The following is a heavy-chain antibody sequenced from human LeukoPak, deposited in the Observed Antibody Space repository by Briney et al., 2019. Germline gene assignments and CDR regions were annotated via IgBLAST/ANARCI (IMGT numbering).Heavy chain of an antibody. D-gene: IGHD3-10*01. CDR2: IYSGGST. CDR1: GFTVSSNY. J-gene: IGHJ6*02. CDR3: AREGTMVRALYGMDI. V-gene: IGHV3-66*01. Sequence: PGGSQRLSCAASGFTVSSNYMSWVRQAPGKGLEWVSVIYSGGSTYYADSVKGRFTISGDNSKNTLYLQMNSLRAEDTAVYYCAREGTMVRALYGMDIWGQGTTVTVSS.